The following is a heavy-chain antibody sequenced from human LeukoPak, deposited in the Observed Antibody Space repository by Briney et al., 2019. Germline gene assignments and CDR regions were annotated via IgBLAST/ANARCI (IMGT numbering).Heavy chain of an antibody. V-gene: IGHV4-61*02. CDR3: ARAILRRIVGWAPFELSNWFDP. CDR1: GDSISSGTYY. CDR2: IYTSGST. D-gene: IGHD2-21*01. J-gene: IGHJ5*02. Sequence: PSGTLSLTCTVSGDSISSGTYYWSWIRQPAGKGLEYIGRIYTSGSTNYNPSLKSRVTMSVDTSKNQFSLKLSSVTAADTAVYYCARAILRRIVGWAPFELSNWFDPWGQGTLVTVSS.